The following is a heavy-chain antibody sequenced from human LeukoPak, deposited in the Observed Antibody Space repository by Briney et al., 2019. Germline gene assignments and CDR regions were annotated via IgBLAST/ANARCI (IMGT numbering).Heavy chain of an antibody. CDR3: ARASGGYYTSPLYYFDY. CDR1: GFTFSSYA. CDR2: ISSNGGST. V-gene: IGHV3-64*01. D-gene: IGHD3-3*01. J-gene: IGHJ4*02. Sequence: GGSLRLSCAASGFTFSSYAMHWVRQAPGKGLEYVSAISSNGGSTYYANSVKGRFTISRDNSKNTLYLQMGSLRAEDMAVYYCARASGGYYTSPLYYFDYWGQGTLVTVSS.